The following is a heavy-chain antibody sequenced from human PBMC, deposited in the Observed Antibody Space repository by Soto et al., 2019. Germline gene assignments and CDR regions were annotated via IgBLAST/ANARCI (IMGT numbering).Heavy chain of an antibody. Sequence: ASVKVSCKASGYTFTSYGISWMRQAPGQGLEWMGWISAYNGNTNYAQKLQGRVTITADESTNTAYMELSSLRSEDTAVYYCAREGLVLVPTTVNSDYYYYAMDVWGQGTTVTVSS. CDR3: AREGLVLVPTTVNSDYYYYAMDV. CDR1: GYTFTSYG. V-gene: IGHV1-18*01. CDR2: ISAYNGNT. J-gene: IGHJ6*02. D-gene: IGHD2-2*01.